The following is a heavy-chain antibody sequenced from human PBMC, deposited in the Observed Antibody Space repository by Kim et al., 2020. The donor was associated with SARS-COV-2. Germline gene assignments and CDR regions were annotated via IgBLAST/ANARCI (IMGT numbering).Heavy chain of an antibody. CDR3: ARVQVLFGDAFDS. CDR2: ISTSGATT. V-gene: IGHV3-48*02. Sequence: GGSLRLSCAASGFTFSSFAMSWVRQAPGKGLEWVSYISTSGATTYYADSVKGRLTISRDNAKNSLSLQMNSLRDEDTAVYYCARVQVLFGDAFDSWRQG. CDR1: GFTFSSFA. J-gene: IGHJ5*02. D-gene: IGHD3-16*01.